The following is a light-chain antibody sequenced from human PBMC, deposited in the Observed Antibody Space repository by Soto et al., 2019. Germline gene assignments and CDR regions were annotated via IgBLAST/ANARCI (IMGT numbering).Light chain of an antibody. V-gene: IGKV3-20*01. CDR3: QQYGSSGT. J-gene: IGKJ4*02. CDR2: GAS. CDR1: QGVSNNY. Sequence: IVMTKSPGSVSLAPGESASVSCRASQGVSNNYLAWYQQKPGQAPRLLIYGASNRATGIPDRFSRSGSGTDFTLTISRLEPEDFAVYYCQQYGSSGTFGRGTKVDIK.